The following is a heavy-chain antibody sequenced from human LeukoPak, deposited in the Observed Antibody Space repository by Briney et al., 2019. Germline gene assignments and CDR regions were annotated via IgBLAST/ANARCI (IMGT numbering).Heavy chain of an antibody. CDR1: GGSISSSSYY. V-gene: IGHV4-39*01. CDR3: ARLYLRTGTVDY. D-gene: IGHD1-7*01. J-gene: IGHJ4*02. Sequence: PSETLSLTCTVPGGSISSSSYYWGWIRQPPGKGLEWIGSIYYSGSTYYNPSLKSRVTISVDTSKNQFSLKLSSVTAADTAVYYCARLYLRTGTVDYWGQGTLATVSS. CDR2: IYYSGST.